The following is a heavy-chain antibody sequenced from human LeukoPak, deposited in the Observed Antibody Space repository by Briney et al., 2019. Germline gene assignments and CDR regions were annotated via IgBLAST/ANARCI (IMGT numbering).Heavy chain of an antibody. J-gene: IGHJ6*03. CDR3: ARASDGYYYYYYYMDV. CDR1: GFTFSSYS. D-gene: IGHD3-10*01. CDR2: INTDGSST. V-gene: IGHV3-74*01. Sequence: GGSLRLSCAASGFTFSSYSMNWVRQAPGKGLVWVSRINTDGSSTSYADSVKGRFTISRDNAKNTLYLQMNSLRAEDTAVYYCARASDGYYYYYYYMDVWGKGTTVTVSS.